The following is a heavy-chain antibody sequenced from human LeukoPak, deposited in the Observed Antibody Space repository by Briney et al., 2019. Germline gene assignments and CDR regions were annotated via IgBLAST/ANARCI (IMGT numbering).Heavy chain of an antibody. Sequence: SETLSLTCAVYGGSFSGYYWSWIRQPPGKGLEWIGEINHSGSTNYNPSLKSRVTISVDTSKNQFSLKLSSVTAADTAVYYCASDYSGYDYWGRGTLVTVSS. CDR1: GGSFSGYY. CDR3: ASDYSGYDY. D-gene: IGHD5-12*01. CDR2: INHSGST. J-gene: IGHJ4*02. V-gene: IGHV4-34*01.